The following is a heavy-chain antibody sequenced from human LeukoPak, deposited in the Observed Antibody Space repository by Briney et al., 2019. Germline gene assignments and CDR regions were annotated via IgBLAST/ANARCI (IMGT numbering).Heavy chain of an antibody. CDR1: GYTFTSYG. CDR3: ARGDIVVVPAAANYYYYYGMDV. Sequence: SVKVSCKASGYTFTSYGISWVRQAPGQGLEWMGGIIPIFGTANYAQKFQGRVTITADESTSTAYMELSSLRAEDTAVYYCARGDIVVVPAAANYYYYYGMDVWGQGTTVTVSS. V-gene: IGHV1-69*13. CDR2: IIPIFGTA. J-gene: IGHJ6*02. D-gene: IGHD2-2*01.